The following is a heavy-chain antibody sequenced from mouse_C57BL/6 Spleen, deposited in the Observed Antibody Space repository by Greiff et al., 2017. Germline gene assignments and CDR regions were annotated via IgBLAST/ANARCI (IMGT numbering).Heavy chain of an antibody. V-gene: IGHV1-81*01. J-gene: IGHJ3*01. CDR1: GYTFTSYG. Sequence: VQLQQSGAELARPGASVKLSCKASGYTFTSYGISWVKQRTGQGLEWIGEIYPRSGNTYYNAKFKGKATLTADQSSSTAYMELRSLTSEASAVYFCAREGCFAYWGQGTLVTVAA. CDR3: AREGCFAY. CDR2: IYPRSGNT.